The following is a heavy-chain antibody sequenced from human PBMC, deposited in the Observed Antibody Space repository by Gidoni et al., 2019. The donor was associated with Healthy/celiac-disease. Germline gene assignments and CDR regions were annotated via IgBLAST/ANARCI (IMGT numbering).Heavy chain of an antibody. CDR2: IYSGGST. V-gene: IGHV3-66*02. CDR3: ARDSSYYYGMDV. Sequence: VQLVESGGGLVQPGGSLRLSCAASGFTVSSNYMSWVRQAPGKGLEWVSVIYSGGSTYYADSVKGRFTISRDNSKNTLYLQMNSLRAEDTAVYYCARDSSYYYGMDVWGQGTTVTVSS. D-gene: IGHD3-22*01. J-gene: IGHJ6*02. CDR1: GFTVSSNY.